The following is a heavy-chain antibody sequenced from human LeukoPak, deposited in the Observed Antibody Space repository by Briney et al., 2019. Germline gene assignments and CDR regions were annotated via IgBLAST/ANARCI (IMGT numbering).Heavy chain of an antibody. CDR2: ISSSSSYI. D-gene: IGHD2-21*01. J-gene: IGHJ4*02. CDR1: GFTFSSYS. CDR3: AREPPILAYCGGDCYPPPFDY. V-gene: IGHV3-21*01. Sequence: PGGSLRLSCAASGFTFSSYSMNWVRQAPGKGLEWVSSISSSSSYIYYADSVKGRFTISRDNAKNSLYLQMNSLRAEDTAVYYCAREPPILAYCGGDCYPPPFDYWGQGTLVTVSS.